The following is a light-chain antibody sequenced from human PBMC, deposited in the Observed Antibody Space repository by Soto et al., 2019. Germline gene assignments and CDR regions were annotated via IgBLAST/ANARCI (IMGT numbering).Light chain of an antibody. CDR2: GNS. V-gene: IGLV1-40*01. J-gene: IGLJ3*02. CDR3: QSYDNSLTAWV. CDR1: SSNFGAGYD. Sequence: QSALTQPPSVSGAPGQRVTISCTGSSSNFGAGYDVHWYQQLPGTAPKLLIYGNSNRPSGVPDRFSGSKSGTSASLAITGLQTEDEAHYYCQSYDNSLTAWVFGGGTKVTVL.